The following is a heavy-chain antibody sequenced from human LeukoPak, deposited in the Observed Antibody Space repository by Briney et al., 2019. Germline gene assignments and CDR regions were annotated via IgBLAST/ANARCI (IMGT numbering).Heavy chain of an antibody. CDR1: GGSISSYY. CDR2: IYYSGST. J-gene: IGHJ5*02. CDR3: ARDSRIRGRGNWFDP. Sequence: PSETLSLTCTVSGGSISSYYRGWIRQPPGKGLEWIGYIYYSGSTNYNPSLKSRVTISVDTSKNQFSLKLSSVTAADTAVYYCARDSRIRGRGNWFDPWGQGTLVTVSS. D-gene: IGHD2-15*01. V-gene: IGHV4-59*01.